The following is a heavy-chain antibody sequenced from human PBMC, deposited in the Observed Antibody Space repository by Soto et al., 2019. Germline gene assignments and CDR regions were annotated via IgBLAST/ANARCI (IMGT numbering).Heavy chain of an antibody. Sequence: SQTLSLTCSISGDSVSSTSTAWSWIRQSPSRGLEWLGRTYYRSKWYSDYAVSVKSRITINPDTSKNQFSLQLNSVTPEDTAVYYCARGSYYSGWVWGQGTLVTVSS. CDR1: GDSVSSTSTA. V-gene: IGHV6-1*01. D-gene: IGHD6-19*01. CDR3: ARGSYYSGWV. CDR2: TYYRSKWYS. J-gene: IGHJ4*02.